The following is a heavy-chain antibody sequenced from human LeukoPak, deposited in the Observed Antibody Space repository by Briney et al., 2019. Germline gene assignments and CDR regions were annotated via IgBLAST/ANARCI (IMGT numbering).Heavy chain of an antibody. J-gene: IGHJ2*01. D-gene: IGHD2/OR15-2a*01. CDR2: IIPIFGTA. CDR3: AREFLRATKRYWYFDL. Sequence: ASVKVSCKASGGTFSSYAISWVRQAPGRGLEWMGGIIPIFGTANYAQKFQGRVTITADESTSTAYMELSSLRSEDTAVYYCAREFLRATKRYWYFDLWGRGTLVTVSS. V-gene: IGHV1-69*01. CDR1: GGTFSSYA.